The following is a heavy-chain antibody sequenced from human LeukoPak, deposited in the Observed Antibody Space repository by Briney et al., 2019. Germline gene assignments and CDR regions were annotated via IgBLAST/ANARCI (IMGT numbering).Heavy chain of an antibody. CDR2: IYYSGST. CDR3: ARGLLGSYAFDI. CDR1: GGSISSYY. J-gene: IGHJ3*02. Sequence: SETLSLTCTVSGGSISSYYWSWIRQPPGKGLEWIGYIYYSGSTNYNPSLKSRVTISVDTSKNQFSLKLSSVTAADTAVYYCARGLLGSYAFDIRGQGTMVTVSS. D-gene: IGHD2-15*01. V-gene: IGHV4-59*01.